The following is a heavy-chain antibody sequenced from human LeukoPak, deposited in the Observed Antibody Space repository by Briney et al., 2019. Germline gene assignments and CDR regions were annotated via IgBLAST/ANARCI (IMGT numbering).Heavy chain of an antibody. D-gene: IGHD1-1*01. Sequence: PGGSLRLSCAASGFTFSSYWMSWVRQAPGKGLEWVANIKEDGSEKYYVDSVKGRFIVSRDNAKNSLYLQMNSLRAEDTAVYYCAGDWDRDDPTFDYWGQGTLVTVSS. CDR3: AGDWDRDDPTFDY. J-gene: IGHJ4*02. V-gene: IGHV3-7*01. CDR2: IKEDGSEK. CDR1: GFTFSSYW.